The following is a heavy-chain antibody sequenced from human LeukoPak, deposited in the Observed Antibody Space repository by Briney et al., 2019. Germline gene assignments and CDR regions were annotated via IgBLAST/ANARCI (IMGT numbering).Heavy chain of an antibody. J-gene: IGHJ4*02. D-gene: IGHD2-21*01. CDR3: GSYLWYPGAFDY. CDR1: GFTFSSYW. V-gene: IGHV3-7*01. Sequence: GGTLRLSCAASGFTFSSYWMSWVRQAPGKGLEWVANIKQEGSEKYYVDSVKGRFTISRDNAKNSLYLQMNSLRAEDTAVYYCGSYLWYPGAFDYWGQGTLVTVSS. CDR2: IKQEGSEK.